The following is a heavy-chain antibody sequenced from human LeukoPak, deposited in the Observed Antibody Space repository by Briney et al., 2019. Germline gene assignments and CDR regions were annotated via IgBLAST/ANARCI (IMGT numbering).Heavy chain of an antibody. Sequence: GGSLRLSCAASGLTVSSNCMTWVRQAPGKGLEWVSIIHTNGNTYYADSVEGRFTISRDNSKNTLYLQMNSLRTEDTAVYYCASSRTAASSNWFDPWGQGTLVTVSS. CDR3: ASSRTAASSNWFDP. V-gene: IGHV3-53*01. D-gene: IGHD6-13*01. CDR1: GLTVSSNC. J-gene: IGHJ5*02. CDR2: IHTNGNT.